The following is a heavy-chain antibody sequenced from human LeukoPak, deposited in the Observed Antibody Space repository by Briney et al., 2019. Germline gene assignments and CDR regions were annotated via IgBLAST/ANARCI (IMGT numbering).Heavy chain of an antibody. Sequence: SETLSLTCTVSGGSISSSSYYWGWIRQPAGKGLEWIGEINHSGSTNYNPSLKSRVTISVDTSKNQFSLKLSSVTAADTAVYYCARCPRHYYHYYMDVWGKGTTVTISS. V-gene: IGHV4-39*07. CDR3: ARCPRHYYHYYMDV. CDR1: GGSISSSSYY. CDR2: INHSGST. J-gene: IGHJ6*03.